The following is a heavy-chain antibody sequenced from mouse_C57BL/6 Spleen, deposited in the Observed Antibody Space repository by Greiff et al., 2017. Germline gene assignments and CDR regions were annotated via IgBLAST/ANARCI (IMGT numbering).Heavy chain of an antibody. Sequence: VQLPQSGPELVQPGASVKISCKASGFAFSSSWMNWVKQRPGKGLEWVGRIYPGAGDTNYNGKFKGKATLTADKSSSTAYMQLSSLTSEDSAVYFCASYDGYPYFDYWGQGTTLTVSS. CDR3: ASYDGYPYFDY. J-gene: IGHJ2*01. CDR2: IYPGAGDT. CDR1: GFAFSSSW. V-gene: IGHV1-82*01. D-gene: IGHD2-3*01.